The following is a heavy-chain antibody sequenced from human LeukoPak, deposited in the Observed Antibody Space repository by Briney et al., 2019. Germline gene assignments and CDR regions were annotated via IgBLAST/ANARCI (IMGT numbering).Heavy chain of an antibody. Sequence: GGSLRLSCAASGFTFSTYTMNWVRQAPGKGLEWVSSISSGSRDIYYADSVKGRFTISRDNSKNTLYLQMNSLRAEDTAMYYCARVGYSSMLDAFDIWGQGTITTVSS. CDR1: GFTFSTYT. V-gene: IGHV3-21*04. D-gene: IGHD6-13*01. CDR3: ARVGYSSMLDAFDI. J-gene: IGHJ3*02. CDR2: ISSGSRDI.